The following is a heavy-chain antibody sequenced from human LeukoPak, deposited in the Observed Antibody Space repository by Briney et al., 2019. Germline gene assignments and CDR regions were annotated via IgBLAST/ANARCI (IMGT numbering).Heavy chain of an antibody. CDR1: GGSISSYY. CDR2: IYYSGST. J-gene: IGHJ4*02. CDR3: ARHYGSSGYYFSSLDY. V-gene: IGHV4-59*08. D-gene: IGHD3-22*01. Sequence: SETLSLTCTVSGGSISSYYWSWSRQPLGKGLEWIGYIYYSGSTNYNPSLKSRATISVDTSKNQFSLKLSSVTAADTAVYYCARHYGSSGYYFSSLDYWGQGTLVTVSS.